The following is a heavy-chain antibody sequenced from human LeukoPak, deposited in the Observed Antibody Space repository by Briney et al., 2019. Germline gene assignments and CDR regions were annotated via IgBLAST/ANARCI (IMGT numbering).Heavy chain of an antibody. Sequence: GGSLRLSCAASGFTFSSYGMHWVRQAPGKGLEWVAVIWYDGSNKYYADSVKGRFTISRDNSKNTLYLQMNSLRAEVTAVYYCARETTSGYDSIPLDYWGQGTLVTVSS. V-gene: IGHV3-33*01. D-gene: IGHD5-12*01. J-gene: IGHJ4*02. CDR2: IWYDGSNK. CDR1: GFTFSSYG. CDR3: ARETTSGYDSIPLDY.